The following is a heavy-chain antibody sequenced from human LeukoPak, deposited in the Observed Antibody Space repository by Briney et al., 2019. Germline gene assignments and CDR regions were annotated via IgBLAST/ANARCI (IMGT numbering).Heavy chain of an antibody. CDR2: IIPIFGTA. CDR1: GGTFSSYA. J-gene: IGHJ3*02. CDR3: ARDLTGPMTTVTSGAFDI. D-gene: IGHD4-17*01. Sequence: SVKVSCKASGGTFSSYAISWVRQAPGQGLEWMGAIIPIFGTANYAQKFQGRVTITTDESTSTAYMELSSLRSEDTAVYYCARDLTGPMTTVTSGAFDIWGQGTMVTVSS. V-gene: IGHV1-69*05.